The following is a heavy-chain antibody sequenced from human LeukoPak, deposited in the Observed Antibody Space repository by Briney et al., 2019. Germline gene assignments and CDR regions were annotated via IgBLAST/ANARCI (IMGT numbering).Heavy chain of an antibody. Sequence: SETLSLTCTVSGGSISSSSYYWGWIRQPPGKGLEWIGSIYYSGSTYYNPSLKSRVTISVDTSKNQFSLKLSSVTAADTAVYYCARGEFTYYYDSSGPAGYWGQGTLVTVSS. J-gene: IGHJ4*02. CDR3: ARGEFTYYYDSSGPAGY. CDR2: IYYSGST. CDR1: GGSISSSSYY. V-gene: IGHV4-39*01. D-gene: IGHD3-22*01.